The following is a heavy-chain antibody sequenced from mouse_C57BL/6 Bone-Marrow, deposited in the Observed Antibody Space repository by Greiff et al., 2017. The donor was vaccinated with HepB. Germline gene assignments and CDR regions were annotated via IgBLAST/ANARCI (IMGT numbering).Heavy chain of an antibody. Sequence: EVQLQQSGAELVKPGASVKLSCTASGFNIKDYYMHWVKQRTEQGLEWIGRIDPEDGETKYAPKFQGQATIAADTSSNTTCLQLSSLTSEDSAVYYGARSRVYWYFDVWGTGTTVTVSS. CDR2: IDPEDGET. CDR1: GFNIKDYY. CDR3: ARSRVYWYFDV. J-gene: IGHJ1*03. V-gene: IGHV14-2*01.